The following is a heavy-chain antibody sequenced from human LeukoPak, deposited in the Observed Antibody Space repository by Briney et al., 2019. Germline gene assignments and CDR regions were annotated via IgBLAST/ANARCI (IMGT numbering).Heavy chain of an antibody. CDR2: INHSGST. CDR3: ARGSRYSGYDFGPFDY. V-gene: IGHV4-34*01. CDR1: GGSFSGYY. Sequence: SETLSLTCAVYGGSFSGYYWSGIRQPPGKGLEWIGEINHSGSTNYNPSLKSRVTISVDTSKNQFSLKLSSVTAADPAVYYCARGSRYSGYDFGPFDYWGQGTLVTVSS. J-gene: IGHJ4*02. D-gene: IGHD5-12*01.